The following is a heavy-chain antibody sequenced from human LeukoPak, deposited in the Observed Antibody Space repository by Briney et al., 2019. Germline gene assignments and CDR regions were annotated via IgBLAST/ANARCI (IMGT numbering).Heavy chain of an antibody. J-gene: IGHJ5*02. CDR1: GGSISSYY. V-gene: IGHV4-59*08. Sequence: SETLSLTCNVSGGSISSYYWSWIRQPPGKGLEWIGYIYYSGSTNYNPSLKSRVTISVDTSKNQFSLKLSSVTAADTAVYYCARQEDYSIWFDPWGQGTLVTVSS. D-gene: IGHD2-15*01. CDR3: ARQEDYSIWFDP. CDR2: IYYSGST.